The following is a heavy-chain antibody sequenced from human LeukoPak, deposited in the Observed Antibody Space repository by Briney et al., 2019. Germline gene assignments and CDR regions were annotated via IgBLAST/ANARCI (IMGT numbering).Heavy chain of an antibody. D-gene: IGHD7-27*01. CDR2: ISYDGSNK. J-gene: IGHJ4*02. Sequence: TGGSLRLSCAASGFTFSSYGMHWVRQVPGKGLEWVAVISYDGSNKYYADSVKGRFTISRDNSKNTLYLQMNSLRAEGTAVYYCAKAPGPYYFDNWGQGTLVTVSS. CDR1: GFTFSSYG. CDR3: AKAPGPYYFDN. V-gene: IGHV3-30*18.